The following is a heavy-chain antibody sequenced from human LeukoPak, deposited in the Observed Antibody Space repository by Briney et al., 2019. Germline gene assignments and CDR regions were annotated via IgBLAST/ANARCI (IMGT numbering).Heavy chain of an antibody. CDR3: ARGGYYDFWSGLMDV. CDR2: IWYDGSNK. Sequence: GRSLRLSCAASGFTFSSYGMHWVRQAPGKGLEWVAVIWYDGSNKYYADSVKGRFTISRDNSKNTLYPQMNSLRAEDTAVYYCARGGYYDFWSGLMDVWGKGTTVTVSS. J-gene: IGHJ6*04. D-gene: IGHD3-3*01. V-gene: IGHV3-33*01. CDR1: GFTFSSYG.